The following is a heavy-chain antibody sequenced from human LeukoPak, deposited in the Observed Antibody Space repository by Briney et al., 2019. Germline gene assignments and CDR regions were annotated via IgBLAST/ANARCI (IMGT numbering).Heavy chain of an antibody. CDR1: GYSFTSYW. Sequence: PGESLKISCKGSGYSFTSYWIGWVRPMPGKGLEWMGIIYPGDSDSRYSPSFQGQVTISADKPISTAYLQWNSLKASDTAMYYCARLRDAYPDYWGQGTLITVSS. CDR2: IYPGDSDS. D-gene: IGHD5-24*01. CDR3: ARLRDAYPDY. V-gene: IGHV5-51*01. J-gene: IGHJ4*02.